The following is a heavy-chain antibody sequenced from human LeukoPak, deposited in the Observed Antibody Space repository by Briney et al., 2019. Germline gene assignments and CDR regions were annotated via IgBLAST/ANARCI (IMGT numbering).Heavy chain of an antibody. CDR1: GYTFTSNY. Sequence: ASVKVSCKASGYTFTSNYIHWVRQAPGQGLEWMGMIYPRDGSTSYAQKFQGRVTVTRGTSTSTVHMELSGLRSEDTAVYYCARDQEGFDYWGQGTLVTVSS. V-gene: IGHV1-46*01. CDR2: IYPRDGST. CDR3: ARDQEGFDY. J-gene: IGHJ4*02.